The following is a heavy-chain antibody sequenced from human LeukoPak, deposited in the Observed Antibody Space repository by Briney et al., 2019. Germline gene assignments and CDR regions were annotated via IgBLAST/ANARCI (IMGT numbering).Heavy chain of an antibody. D-gene: IGHD4-17*01. Sequence: SETLSLTCTVSGGSISSYYWSWIRQSPGKGLEWIGYIYYSGSTNYNPSLKSRVTISVDTSKNQFSPKLTSVTAADTAVYYCARVRGYGDPNWFDPWGQGTLVTVSS. CDR3: ARVRGYGDPNWFDP. CDR1: GGSISSYY. V-gene: IGHV4-59*01. CDR2: IYYSGST. J-gene: IGHJ5*02.